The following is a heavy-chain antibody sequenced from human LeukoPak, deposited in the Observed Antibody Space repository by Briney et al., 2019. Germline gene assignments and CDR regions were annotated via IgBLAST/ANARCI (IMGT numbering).Heavy chain of an antibody. CDR2: IYYSGST. CDR3: ARENGALDGMDV. CDR1: GGSISSYY. D-gene: IGHD3-10*01. Sequence: SETLSLTCTVSGGSISSYYWSWIRPPPGKGLEWNGYIYYSGSTNYNPSLKSRVTISVDTSKNQFSLKLSSVTAADTAVYYCARENGALDGMDVWGQGTTVTVSS. V-gene: IGHV4-59*01. J-gene: IGHJ6*02.